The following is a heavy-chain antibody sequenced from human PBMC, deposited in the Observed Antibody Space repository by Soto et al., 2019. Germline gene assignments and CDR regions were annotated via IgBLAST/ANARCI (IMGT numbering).Heavy chain of an antibody. CDR1: GFTFSDYY. J-gene: IGHJ3*02. CDR3: ARDLEGPYLSRLANRESLNAFDI. Sequence: GGSLRLSCAASGFTFSDYYMSWIRQAPGKGLEWVSYISSSSSYTNYADSVKGRFTISRDNAKNSLYLQMNSLRAEDTAVYYCARDLEGPYLSRLANRESLNAFDIWGQGTMVTVSS. D-gene: IGHD6-25*01. CDR2: ISSSSSYT. V-gene: IGHV3-11*05.